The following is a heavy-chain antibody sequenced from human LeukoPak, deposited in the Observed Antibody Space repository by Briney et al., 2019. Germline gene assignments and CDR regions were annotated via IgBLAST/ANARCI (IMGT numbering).Heavy chain of an antibody. Sequence: ASVKVSCKASGFIFTGYYMHWVRQAPGQGLEWMGWINPNSGDTNFAQKFQGRVTMTRDTSISTAYMELSRLRSDDTAVYYCARDLYCSGGSCLYYFDYWGQGTLVTVSS. V-gene: IGHV1-2*02. J-gene: IGHJ4*02. D-gene: IGHD2-15*01. CDR1: GFIFTGYY. CDR3: ARDLYCSGGSCLYYFDY. CDR2: INPNSGDT.